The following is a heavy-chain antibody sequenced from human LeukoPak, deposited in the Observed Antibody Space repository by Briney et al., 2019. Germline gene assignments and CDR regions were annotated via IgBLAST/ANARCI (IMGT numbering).Heavy chain of an antibody. CDR3: ARAMARGVIPGYYYYMDV. J-gene: IGHJ6*03. CDR1: GVIVRSNY. CDR2: LYHGGST. Sequence: GGSLRLSCVGSGVIVRSNYMTWVRQAPGKGLEWVSILYHGGSTYYADSVKGRFSISRDNAKNSLYLQMNSLRAEDTAVYYCARAMARGVIPGYYYYMDVWGKGTTVTISS. V-gene: IGHV3-66*01. D-gene: IGHD3-10*01.